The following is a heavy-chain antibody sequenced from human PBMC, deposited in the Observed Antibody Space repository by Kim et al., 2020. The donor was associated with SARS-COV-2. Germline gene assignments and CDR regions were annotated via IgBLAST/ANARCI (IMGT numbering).Heavy chain of an antibody. CDR3: ARGLLWFGQTRNNWFDP. Sequence: SETLSLTCAVYGGSFSGYYWSWIRQPPGKGLEWIGEINHSGSTNYNPSLKSRVTISVDTSKNQFSLKLSSVTAADTAVYYCARGLLWFGQTRNNWFDPWGQGTLVTVSS. V-gene: IGHV4-34*01. J-gene: IGHJ5*02. CDR2: INHSGST. D-gene: IGHD3-10*01. CDR1: GGSFSGYY.